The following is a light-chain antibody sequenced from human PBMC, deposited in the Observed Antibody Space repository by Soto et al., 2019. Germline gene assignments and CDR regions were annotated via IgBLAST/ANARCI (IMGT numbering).Light chain of an antibody. Sequence: IVFTKSPATLSLSPGERATLSCRASQSVSSYLAWYQQNPGQAPRLLIYGASTRATGIPARFSGSGSGTEFTLTISSLQSEDFAVYYCQQYNNWPPITFGQGTRLEIK. CDR3: QQYNNWPPIT. V-gene: IGKV3-15*01. CDR2: GAS. CDR1: QSVSSY. J-gene: IGKJ5*01.